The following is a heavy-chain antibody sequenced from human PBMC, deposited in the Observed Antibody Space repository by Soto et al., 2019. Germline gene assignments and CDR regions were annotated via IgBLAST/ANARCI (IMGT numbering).Heavy chain of an antibody. D-gene: IGHD6-6*01. CDR2: ISFDGSNK. CDR1: GFTFSSYG. J-gene: IGHJ4*02. Sequence: QVQLVESGGGVVQPGRSLRLSCAASGFTFSSYGMHWARQAPGKGLEWVAVISFDGSNKYHADSVKGRFTISRDNSENTLYLQMHSLRAEDTAVYYCVIEKDEKRSARANWGPGTLVTVSS. CDR3: VIEKDEKRSARAN. V-gene: IGHV3-30*03.